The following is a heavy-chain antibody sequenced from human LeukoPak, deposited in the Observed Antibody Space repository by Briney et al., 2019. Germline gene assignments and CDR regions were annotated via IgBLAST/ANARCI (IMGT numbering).Heavy chain of an antibody. V-gene: IGHV3-48*01. CDR1: GFTYSSYG. Sequence: GGSLRLSCAASGFTYSSYGMNWVRQAPGKGLEWVSYISSSSDTIYYADSVKGRFTFSRDNSKNTVYLQMNSLRAEDTAVYYCAKDRIAGHDTFDIWGQGTVVTVSS. D-gene: IGHD6-13*01. J-gene: IGHJ3*02. CDR2: ISSSSDTI. CDR3: AKDRIAGHDTFDI.